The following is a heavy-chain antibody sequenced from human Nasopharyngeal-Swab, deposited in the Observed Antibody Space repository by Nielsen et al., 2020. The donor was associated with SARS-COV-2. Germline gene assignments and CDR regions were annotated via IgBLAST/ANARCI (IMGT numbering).Heavy chain of an antibody. Sequence: GGSLRLSCKGSGYSFTSYWISWVRQMPGKGLEWMGRIDPSDSYTNYSPSFQGHVTISADKSISTAYLQWSSLKASDTAMYYCARHATDPVIVATIHYYYYMDVWGKGTTVTVSS. CDR3: ARHATDPVIVATIHYYYYMDV. CDR1: GYSFTSYW. V-gene: IGHV5-10-1*01. CDR2: IDPSDSYT. J-gene: IGHJ6*03. D-gene: IGHD5-12*01.